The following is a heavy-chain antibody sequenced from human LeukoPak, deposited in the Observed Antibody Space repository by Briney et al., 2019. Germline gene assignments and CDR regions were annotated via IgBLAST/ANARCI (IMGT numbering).Heavy chain of an antibody. V-gene: IGHV3-48*01. D-gene: IGHD3-3*01. J-gene: IGHJ4*02. CDR2: ISFSSSTI. Sequence: PGGSLRLSCAAAGLTFSTNSMNWVRQAPGKGLEWVSYISFSSSTIYYADSVKGRFTISRDNSKNTVYLQMNSLRPEDTAVYYCAQDFWSFRDYWGQGTLVTVSS. CDR3: AQDFWSFRDY. CDR1: GLTFSTNS.